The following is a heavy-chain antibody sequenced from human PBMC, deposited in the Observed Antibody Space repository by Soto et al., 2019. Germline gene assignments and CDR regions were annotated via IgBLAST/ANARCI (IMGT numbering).Heavy chain of an antibody. D-gene: IGHD2-15*01. Sequence: LSLSCNASGFSFSDYAMTWVRQAPGKGLEWVSVISGSGDNTFYAASVKGRFAISRDNAKNVLYLQMNSLRSEDTAVYYCARNKRRLYGGGLYYCYYGMDDWYPGTTVTVSS. CDR2: ISGSGDNT. J-gene: IGHJ6*01. V-gene: IGHV3-23*01. CDR3: ARNKRRLYGGGLYYCYYGMDD. CDR1: GFSFSDYA.